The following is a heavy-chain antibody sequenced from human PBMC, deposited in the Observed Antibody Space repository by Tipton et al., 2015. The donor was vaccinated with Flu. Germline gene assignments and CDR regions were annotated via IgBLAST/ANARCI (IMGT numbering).Heavy chain of an antibody. J-gene: IGHJ4*02. CDR1: GYSISSGYY. CDR3: ARDPSLGMPEYFDS. V-gene: IGHV4-38-2*02. CDR2: VSHSGST. Sequence: PGLVKPSETLSLTCGVSGYSISSGYYWGWIRQPPGKGLEWIGSVSHSGSTYYNPSLKSRVTISIDTFKTQFSLRLSSVTAADTAVYYCARDPSLGMPEYFDSWGQGTLVTVSS. D-gene: IGHD2-2*01.